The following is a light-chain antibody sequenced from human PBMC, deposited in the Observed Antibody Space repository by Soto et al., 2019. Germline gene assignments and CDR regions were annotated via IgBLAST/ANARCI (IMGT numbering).Light chain of an antibody. CDR1: PSANNDY. V-gene: IGKV3-20*01. CDR2: GAS. CDR3: QEYGSSPWT. J-gene: IGKJ1*01. Sequence: EIVLTQSPGTLSLSPGERAALSCRASPSANNDYLAWYHQNPGRAPRLVIYGASKWATGIPDRFSGSGSWTDFTLTISRLEPEDFAVYYGQEYGSSPWTFGQGINVEIK.